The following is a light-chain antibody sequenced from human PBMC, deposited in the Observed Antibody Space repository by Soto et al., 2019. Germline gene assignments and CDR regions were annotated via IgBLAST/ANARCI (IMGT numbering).Light chain of an antibody. V-gene: IGKV3-15*01. J-gene: IGKJ2*01. CDR3: QQSNTWPYT. Sequence: EIVLTQSPGTLSVSPGERANLSCRASQSVSTNLAWFQQKPGQAPRLLIYGASTRAAGIPARFSGRGSGTDFPLTINRLHCEDSAVYCCQQSNTWPYTFGQGTKLEV. CDR1: QSVSTN. CDR2: GAS.